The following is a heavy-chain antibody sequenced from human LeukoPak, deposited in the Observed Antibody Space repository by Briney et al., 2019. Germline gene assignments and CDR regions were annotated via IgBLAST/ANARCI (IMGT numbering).Heavy chain of an antibody. CDR2: IYPGDSDT. V-gene: IGHV5-51*01. CDR1: GYSFTSYW. J-gene: IGHJ4*02. CDR3: ASTNLLGYCSSTSCDFDY. D-gene: IGHD2-2*01. Sequence: GESLKISCXGSGYSFTSYWISWVRQMTGKGLEWMGIIYPGDSDTRYSPSFQGQVTISADKSISTAYLQWSSLKASDTAMYYCASTNLLGYCSSTSCDFDYWGQGTLVTVSS.